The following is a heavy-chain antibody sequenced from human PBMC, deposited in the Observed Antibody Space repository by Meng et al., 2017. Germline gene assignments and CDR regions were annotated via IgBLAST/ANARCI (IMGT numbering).Heavy chain of an antibody. CDR2: IWYDGSKE. Sequence: VQLLESGGGLVQPGESLRLSCAASGFTFSSFGMHWVRLAPGKVLEWVAAIWYDGSKEYYADSVKGRFTIFRDNSKNTLYLQMNSLRAEDTAVYYCARDLGYSPDYRGQGTLVTVSS. J-gene: IGHJ4*02. D-gene: IGHD6-13*01. CDR1: GFTFSSFG. V-gene: IGHV3-33*01. CDR3: ARDLGYSPDY.